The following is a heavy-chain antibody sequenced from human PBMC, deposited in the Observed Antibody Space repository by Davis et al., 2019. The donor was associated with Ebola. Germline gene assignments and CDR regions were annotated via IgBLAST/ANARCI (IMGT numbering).Heavy chain of an antibody. V-gene: IGHV1-2*02. D-gene: IGHD1-26*01. CDR2: INPNSGGT. Sequence: ASVKVSCKASGYTFTGYYMHWVRQAPGQGLEWMGWINPNSGGTNYAQKFQGRVTMTRDTSISTAYMELRSLRSDDTAVYYCARDGELDQEGYYYYYMDVWGKGTTVTVSS. CDR1: GYTFTGYY. J-gene: IGHJ6*03. CDR3: ARDGELDQEGYYYYYMDV.